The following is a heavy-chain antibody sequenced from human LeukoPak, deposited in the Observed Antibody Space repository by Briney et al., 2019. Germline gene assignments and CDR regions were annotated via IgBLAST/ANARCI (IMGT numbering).Heavy chain of an antibody. Sequence: SETLSLTCTVSGYSISSGYYWGWIRQPPGEGLEWIGSIYHSGSTYYNPSLKSRVTISVDTSKNQFSLKLSPVTAADTAVCYCAGTRRGMITSYAFDIWGQGTMVTVSS. CDR1: GYSISSGYY. CDR3: AGTRRGMITSYAFDI. CDR2: IYHSGST. V-gene: IGHV4-38-2*02. J-gene: IGHJ3*02. D-gene: IGHD3-16*01.